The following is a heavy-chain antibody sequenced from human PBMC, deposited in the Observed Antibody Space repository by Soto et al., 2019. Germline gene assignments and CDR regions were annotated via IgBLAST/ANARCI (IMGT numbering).Heavy chain of an antibody. V-gene: IGHV3-48*03. D-gene: IGHD3-3*01. CDR3: AGGSYYDFWSGYYNYYYYGMDV. J-gene: IGHJ6*02. Sequence: PGGSLRLSCAASGFTFSSYEMNWVRQAPGKGLEWVSYISSSGSTIYYADSVKGRFTISRDNAKNSLYLQMNSLRAEDAAVYYCAGGSYYDFWSGYYNYYYYGMDVWGQGTTVTVSS. CDR1: GFTFSSYE. CDR2: ISSSGSTI.